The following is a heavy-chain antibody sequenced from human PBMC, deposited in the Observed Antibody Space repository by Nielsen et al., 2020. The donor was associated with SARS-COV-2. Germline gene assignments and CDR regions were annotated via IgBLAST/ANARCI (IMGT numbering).Heavy chain of an antibody. V-gene: IGHV3-64D*09. D-gene: IGHD3-3*02. CDR3: VKLSTRDPSRLGILGIFTGSDAFDI. CDR2: ISSNGGST. J-gene: IGHJ3*02. CDR1: GFTFSSYA. Sequence: GESLKISCSASGFTFSSYAMHWVRQAPGKGLEYVSAISSNGGSTYYADSVKGRFTISRDNSKNTLYLQMSSLRAEDTAAYYCVKLSTRDPSRLGILGIFTGSDAFDIWGQGTMVTVSS.